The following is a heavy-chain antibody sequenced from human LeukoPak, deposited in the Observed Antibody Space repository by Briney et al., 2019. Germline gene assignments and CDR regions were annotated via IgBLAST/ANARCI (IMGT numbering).Heavy chain of an antibody. D-gene: IGHD3-10*01. CDR1: GFTFSSYG. Sequence: GGSLRLSCAASGFTFSSYGMHWVRQAPGKGLEWVAVISYDGSNKYYADSVKGRFTISRDNSKNTLYLQMNSLRAEDTAVYYCAKDGLLWFGYYYMDVWGKGTTVTVSS. CDR2: ISYDGSNK. CDR3: AKDGLLWFGYYYMDV. V-gene: IGHV3-30*18. J-gene: IGHJ6*03.